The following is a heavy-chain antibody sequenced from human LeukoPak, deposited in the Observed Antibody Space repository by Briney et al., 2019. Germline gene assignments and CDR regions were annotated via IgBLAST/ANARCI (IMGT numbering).Heavy chain of an antibody. CDR2: ISAYNGNT. Sequence: RASVKVSCKASGYTFTSYGISWVRQAPGQGLEWMGWISAYNGNTNYAQKLQGRATMTTDTSTSTAYMELRSLRSDDTAVYYCAREYTMVRGVIIPFDYWGQGTLVTVSS. V-gene: IGHV1-18*01. CDR3: AREYTMVRGVIIPFDY. J-gene: IGHJ4*02. CDR1: GYTFTSYG. D-gene: IGHD3-10*01.